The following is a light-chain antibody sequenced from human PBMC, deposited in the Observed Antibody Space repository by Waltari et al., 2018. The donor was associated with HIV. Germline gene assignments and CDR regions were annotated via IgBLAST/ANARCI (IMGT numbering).Light chain of an antibody. CDR1: SPHIGYNY. V-gene: IGLV1-51*01. CDR2: DNN. Sequence: QSVLTQPPSVSAAPGQRVTISCSGSSPHIGYNYVSWYQQPPGTAPKLLLYDNNKRPSGIPDRFSGSKSGASATLGITGLQTGDEADYYCGTWDSSLSAGVFGGGTKLTVL. CDR3: GTWDSSLSAGV. J-gene: IGLJ2*01.